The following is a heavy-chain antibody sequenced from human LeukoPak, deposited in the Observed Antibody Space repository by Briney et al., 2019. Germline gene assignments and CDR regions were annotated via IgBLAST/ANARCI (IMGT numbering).Heavy chain of an antibody. J-gene: IGHJ4*02. V-gene: IGHV4-59*01. Sequence: SETLSLTCTVSGGSISSYYWSWIRQPPGKGLEWIGYMYYSGTINYNPSLKSRVTISVDTSKNQFSLKLSSVAAADTAMYYCARAWATDYFDYWGQGTLVTVSS. CDR1: GGSISSYY. CDR2: MYYSGTI. CDR3: ARAWATDYFDY.